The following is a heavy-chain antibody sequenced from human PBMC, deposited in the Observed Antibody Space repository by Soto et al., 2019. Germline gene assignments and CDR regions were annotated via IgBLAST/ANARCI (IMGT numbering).Heavy chain of an antibody. V-gene: IGHV3-23*01. CDR2: IRTSGSGGTT. Sequence: AGGSLRLSCAASGFTFSSYAMSWVRQAPGEGLEWVSAIRTSGSGGTTYYADSVKGRFTLSRDNSKNTLFLQMNSLRAEDTAVYYCARRSGYSSGWPYDYWGQGTLVTVSS. J-gene: IGHJ4*02. D-gene: IGHD6-19*01. CDR1: GFTFSSYA. CDR3: ARRSGYSSGWPYDY.